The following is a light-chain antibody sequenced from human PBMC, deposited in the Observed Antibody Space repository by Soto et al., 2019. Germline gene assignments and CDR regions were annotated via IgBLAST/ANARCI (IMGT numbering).Light chain of an antibody. CDR1: QSVNSN. CDR3: QQYNDCPLYT. CDR2: GAS. J-gene: IGKJ2*01. V-gene: IGKV3-15*01. Sequence: ETVLTQSRNIWSVSPGESANLFCRASQSVNSNLAWYQQKPGQAPTLLISGASTRAAGIAARFSGSGSGTNFTLSISGLQSEDFAVYYCQQYNDCPLYTFGQGTKVDIK.